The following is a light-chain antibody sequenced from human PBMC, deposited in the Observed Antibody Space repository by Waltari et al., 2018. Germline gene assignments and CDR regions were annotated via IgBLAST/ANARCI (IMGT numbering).Light chain of an antibody. Sequence: QSALTQPASVSGSPGQSITISCTRTSSDVGGHNYVSWYQQLPGKAPRLMLYDVITRPSGVSTRFSGSKSGNTASLTISGLQAEDEADYYCSSYTSTSTRYLFGTGTKVTVL. CDR2: DVI. J-gene: IGLJ1*01. CDR1: SSDVGGHNY. CDR3: SSYTSTSTRYL. V-gene: IGLV2-14*03.